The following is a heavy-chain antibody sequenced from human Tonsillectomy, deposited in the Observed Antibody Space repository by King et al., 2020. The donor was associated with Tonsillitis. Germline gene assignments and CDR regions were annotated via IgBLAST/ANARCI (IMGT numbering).Heavy chain of an antibody. CDR1: GFTFSSYA. Sequence: EVQLVESGGGLVQPGGSLRLSCAASGFTFSSYAMSWVRQAPGKGLEWVSVISGSGGSTYYADSVKGRFTISRDNSKNTLYLQMNSLRAEDTAVYFCAKDSGYSYGMTDYWGQGTLVTVSS. J-gene: IGHJ4*02. D-gene: IGHD5-18*01. CDR3: AKDSGYSYGMTDY. CDR2: ISGSGGST. V-gene: IGHV3-23*04.